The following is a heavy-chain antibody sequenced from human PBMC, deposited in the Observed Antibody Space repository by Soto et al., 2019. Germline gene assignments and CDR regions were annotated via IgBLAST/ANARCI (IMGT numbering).Heavy chain of an antibody. J-gene: IGHJ4*02. CDR1: GFTFSSYA. V-gene: IGHV3-23*01. CDR3: ARDFPPQTIAAADPFDF. D-gene: IGHD6-13*01. Sequence: GSLRLSCAASGFTFSSYAMSWVRQAPGKGLEWVSAISGSGGSTYYADSVKGRFTISRDNSKNSLYLQMNSLRVEDTAVYYCARDFPPQTIAAADPFDFWGQGTLVTVSS. CDR2: ISGSGGST.